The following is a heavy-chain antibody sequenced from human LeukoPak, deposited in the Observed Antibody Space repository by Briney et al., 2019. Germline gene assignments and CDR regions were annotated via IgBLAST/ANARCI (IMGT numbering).Heavy chain of an antibody. V-gene: IGHV1-69*05. Sequence: ASVKVSCKASGGTFSSYAISWVRQAPGQGLEWMGRIIPIFGAANYAQKFQGRVTITTDESTSTAYMELSSLRSEGTAVYYCARDPHSYGYYYFDYWGQGTLVTVSS. D-gene: IGHD5-18*01. J-gene: IGHJ4*02. CDR1: GGTFSSYA. CDR2: IIPIFGAA. CDR3: ARDPHSYGYYYFDY.